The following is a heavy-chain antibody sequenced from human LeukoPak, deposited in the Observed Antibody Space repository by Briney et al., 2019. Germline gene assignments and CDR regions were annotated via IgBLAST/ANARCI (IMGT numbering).Heavy chain of an antibody. J-gene: IGHJ4*02. CDR1: GYTFTGYY. V-gene: IGHV1-2*02. Sequence: ASVKVSCKASGYTFTGYYMHWVRQAPGQGLEWMGWINPNSGGTNYAQKFQGRVTMTRDTSISTVYMELSRLRTDDAAVYYCARGPSSGSFDYWGQGTLVTVSS. CDR3: ARGPSSGSFDY. D-gene: IGHD3-22*01. CDR2: INPNSGGT.